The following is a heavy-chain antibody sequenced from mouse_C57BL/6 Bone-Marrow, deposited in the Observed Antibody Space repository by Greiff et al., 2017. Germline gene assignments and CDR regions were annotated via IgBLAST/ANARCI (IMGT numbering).Heavy chain of an antibody. CDR2: IYPNSGGT. J-gene: IGHJ2*01. V-gene: IGHV1-72*01. CDR3: ARSNYSNDFDY. D-gene: IGHD2-5*01. CDR1: GYTFTSYW. Sequence: VQLQQSGAELVKPGASVKLSCKASGYTFTSYWMHWVKQRPGRGLEWIGRIYPNSGGTKYNEKFKSKATLTVDKPSSTAYMQLSSLTSEDSAVYYCARSNYSNDFDYWGQGTTLTVSS.